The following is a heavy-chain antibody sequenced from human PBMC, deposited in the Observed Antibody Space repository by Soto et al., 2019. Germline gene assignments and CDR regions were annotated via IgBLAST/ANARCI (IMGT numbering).Heavy chain of an antibody. CDR2: IYYSGST. D-gene: IGHD3-22*01. CDR3: ARGDSGYYDSSGYYSY. V-gene: IGHV4-31*03. CDR1: GGSISSGGYY. Sequence: SETLSLTCTVSGGSISSGGYYWSWIRQHPGKGLEWIGYIYYSGSTYYNPSLKSRVTISVDTSKNQFSLKLSSVTAADTAVYYCARGDSGYYDSSGYYSYWGQGTLVTVSS. J-gene: IGHJ4*02.